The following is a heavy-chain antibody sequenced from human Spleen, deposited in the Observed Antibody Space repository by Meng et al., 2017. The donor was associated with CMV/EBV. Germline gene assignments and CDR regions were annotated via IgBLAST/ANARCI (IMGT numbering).Heavy chain of an antibody. J-gene: IGHJ4*02. CDR1: GFTVIRNY. D-gene: IGHD2-2*01. CDR2: IYSGGTT. V-gene: IGHV3-66*01. CDR3: ARDVNTVVVPAAEALDY. Sequence: SGFTVIRNYMTWARQAPGKGLEWVSVIYSGGTTYYADSVKGRFTISRDNSKNTLYLQMNSLRAEDTAMYYCARDVNTVVVPAAEALDYWGQGTLVTVSS.